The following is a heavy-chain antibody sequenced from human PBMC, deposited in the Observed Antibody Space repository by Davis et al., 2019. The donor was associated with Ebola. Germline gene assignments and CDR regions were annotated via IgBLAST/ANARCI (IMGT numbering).Heavy chain of an antibody. D-gene: IGHD4-11*01. CDR1: GFTFSSYS. J-gene: IGHJ6*02. CDR3: ARDDDDYSNYYYYGMDV. CDR2: ISSSSSYI. V-gene: IGHV3-21*01. Sequence: GESLKISCAASGFTFSSYSMNWVRQAPGKGLEWVSSISSSSSYIYYADSVKGRFTISRDNAKNSLYLQMNSLRAEDTAVYYCARDDDDYSNYYYYGMDVWGQGTTVTVSS.